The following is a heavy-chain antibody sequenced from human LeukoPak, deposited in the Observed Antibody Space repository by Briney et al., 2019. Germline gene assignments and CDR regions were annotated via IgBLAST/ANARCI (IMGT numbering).Heavy chain of an antibody. J-gene: IGHJ4*02. Sequence: ASVKVSCKASGYTFTSYYMHWVRQAPGQGLEWMGIINPSGGSTSYAQKLQGRVTMTRDTSTSTVYMELSSLRSEDTAVNYCARALRLGVRGVPSFDYWGQGTLVTVSS. CDR2: INPSGGST. D-gene: IGHD3-10*01. V-gene: IGHV1-46*01. CDR1: GYTFTSYY. CDR3: ARALRLGVRGVPSFDY.